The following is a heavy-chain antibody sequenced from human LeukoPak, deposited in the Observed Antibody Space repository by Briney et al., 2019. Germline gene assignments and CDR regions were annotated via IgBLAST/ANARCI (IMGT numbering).Heavy chain of an antibody. V-gene: IGHV4-59*11. J-gene: IGHJ5*02. D-gene: IGHD3-3*01. Sequence: PSETLSLTCTVSGGSISSHYWSWIRQPPGKGLEWIGYIYYSGSTNYNPSLKSRVTISVDTSKNQFSLKLSSVTAADTAVYYCARDFTQLPHAYDLNWFDPWGQGTLVTVSS. CDR1: GGSISSHY. CDR3: ARDFTQLPHAYDLNWFDP. CDR2: IYYSGST.